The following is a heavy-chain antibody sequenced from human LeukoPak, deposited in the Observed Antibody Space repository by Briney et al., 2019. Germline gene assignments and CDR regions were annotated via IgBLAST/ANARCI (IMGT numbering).Heavy chain of an antibody. CDR2: ISSNGVST. CDR3: ATVGDSYNWKYFDY. D-gene: IGHD1-1*01. V-gene: IGHV3-64*01. CDR1: GFTLRSYA. Sequence: QPGGALRLPCAASGFTLRSYAMHWVRQAPGKGLEYVSAISSNGVSTYYATSVKGRFTISRDNSNNTLYVQMGSMRAEDMAVYYWATVGDSYNWKYFDYWGEETLVTVSS. J-gene: IGHJ4*02.